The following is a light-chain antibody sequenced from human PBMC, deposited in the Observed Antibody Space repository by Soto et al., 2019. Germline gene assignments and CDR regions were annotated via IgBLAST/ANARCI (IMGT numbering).Light chain of an antibody. CDR2: KAS. J-gene: IGKJ1*01. V-gene: IGKV1-5*03. CDR1: QSITTW. Sequence: DIQMTQSPSTLSASVGDRVTITCRASQSITTWLAWYQQKPGKAPKLLIYKASSLESGVPPRFSGSGSGTEFTLTISSLQPDDFATYYCQQYSTYWTFGQGTKVEIK. CDR3: QQYSTYWT.